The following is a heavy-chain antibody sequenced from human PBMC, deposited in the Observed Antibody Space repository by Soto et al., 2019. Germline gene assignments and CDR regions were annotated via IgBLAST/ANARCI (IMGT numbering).Heavy chain of an antibody. CDR1: GFTFSSYA. CDR3: ARVHSMIVVVPRYFDL. Sequence: QVQLVESGGGVVQPGRSLRLSCAASGFTFSSYAMHWVRQAPGKGLEWVAVISYDGSNKYYADSVKGRFTISRDNSKNTLYLQMNSLRAEDTAVYYCARVHSMIVVVPRYFDLWGRGTLVTVSS. J-gene: IGHJ2*01. D-gene: IGHD3-22*01. V-gene: IGHV3-30-3*01. CDR2: ISYDGSNK.